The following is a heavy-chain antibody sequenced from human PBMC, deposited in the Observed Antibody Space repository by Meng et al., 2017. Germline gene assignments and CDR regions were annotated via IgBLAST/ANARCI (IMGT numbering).Heavy chain of an antibody. V-gene: IGHV1-8*01. J-gene: IGHJ6*02. CDR3: ARGRSIKRPSGMDV. CDR2: MNPNSGNT. CDR1: GYTFTSYD. Sequence: ASVKVSCKASGYTFTSYDIIWVRQATGQGLEWMGWMNPNSGNTGYAQKYQGRVAMTRNTSITTAYMELSNLRSEDTAVYYCARGRSIKRPSGMDVWGQGTTVTVSS.